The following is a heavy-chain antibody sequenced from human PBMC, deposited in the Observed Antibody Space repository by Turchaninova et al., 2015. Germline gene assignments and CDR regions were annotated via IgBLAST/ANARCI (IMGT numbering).Heavy chain of an antibody. V-gene: IGHV4-59*08. J-gene: IGHJ4*02. Sequence: QVQLQESGPGLVKPSETLSHTWTVCVGSSRGYYWSVIRQPPGKGLEWIGYIYSSGSTNYNPTLKSRVTISVDTSKNQFPLKLSSVTAADTAVYYCASCPEYSYGYCYFDYWGQGTLVTVSS. CDR2: IYSSGST. CDR1: VGSSRGYY. CDR3: ASCPEYSYGYCYFDY. D-gene: IGHD5-18*01.